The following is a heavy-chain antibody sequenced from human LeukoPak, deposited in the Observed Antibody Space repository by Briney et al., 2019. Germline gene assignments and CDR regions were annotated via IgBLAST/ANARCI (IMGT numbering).Heavy chain of an antibody. Sequence: ASVKVSCKAPGYTFTSYDINWVRQATGQGLEWMGWMNPNSGNTGYAQKFQGRVTMTRNTSIGTAYMELSSLRSEDTAVYYCARYYYDSSGYDHWGQGTLVTVSS. CDR3: ARYYYDSSGYDH. J-gene: IGHJ5*02. V-gene: IGHV1-8*01. CDR2: MNPNSGNT. CDR1: GYTFTSYD. D-gene: IGHD3-22*01.